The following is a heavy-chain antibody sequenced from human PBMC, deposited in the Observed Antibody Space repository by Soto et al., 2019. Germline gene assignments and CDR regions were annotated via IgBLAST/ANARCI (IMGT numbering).Heavy chain of an antibody. V-gene: IGHV3-21*06. CDR2: ISSTTNYI. Sequence: GWSLRLSCAASGFTFTSYSMNWVRQAPGKGLEWVSSISSTTNYIYYGDSMKGRFTISRDNGKNSLYLEIHSLRAEDTAVYYCARESEDLTSNFDYWGQGTLVTVSS. J-gene: IGHJ4*02. CDR3: ARESEDLTSNFDY. CDR1: GFTFTSYS.